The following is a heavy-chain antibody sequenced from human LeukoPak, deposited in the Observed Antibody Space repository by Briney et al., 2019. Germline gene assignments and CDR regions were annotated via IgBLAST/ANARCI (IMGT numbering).Heavy chain of an antibody. V-gene: IGHV4-59*08. D-gene: IGHD3-10*01. CDR3: AYSEITMVRGAGFDY. CDR2: IYYSGST. CDR1: GGSISSYY. Sequence: SETLSLTCTVSGGSISSYYWSWIRQPPGKGLEWIGYIYYSGSTNYNPSLKSRVTISVDTSKNQFSLKLSSVTAADTAVYYCAYSEITMVRGAGFDYWGQGTLVTVSS. J-gene: IGHJ4*02.